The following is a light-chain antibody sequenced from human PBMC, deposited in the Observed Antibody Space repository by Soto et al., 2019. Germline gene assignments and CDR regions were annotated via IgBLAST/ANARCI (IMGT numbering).Light chain of an antibody. V-gene: IGKV1-39*01. J-gene: IGKJ1*01. CDR2: AAT. Sequence: DIQMTQSPSSLSASVGDRVTITCRASQRITTYLNCYQQRPGKAPSLLIYAATYLRSGVPSRFSGSGSGTEFTPTIDGLQPDDFATYFCHQIHTTPWTFGQGTKVDIK. CDR1: QRITTY. CDR3: HQIHTTPWT.